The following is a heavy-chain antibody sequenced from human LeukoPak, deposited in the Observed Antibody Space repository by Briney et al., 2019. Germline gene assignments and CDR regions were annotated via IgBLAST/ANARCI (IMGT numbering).Heavy chain of an antibody. D-gene: IGHD2-15*01. J-gene: IGHJ4*02. CDR3: ARGTYCSGGSCSYYFDY. V-gene: IGHV1-2*04. CDR2: INPNSGGT. CDR1: GYTFTGYY. Sequence: ASVKVSCKASGYTFTGYYMHWVRQAPGQGLEWMGWINPNSGGTNYAQKFQGWVTMTWDTSISTAYMELSRLRSDDTAVYYCARGTYCSGGSCSYYFDYWGQGTLVTVSS.